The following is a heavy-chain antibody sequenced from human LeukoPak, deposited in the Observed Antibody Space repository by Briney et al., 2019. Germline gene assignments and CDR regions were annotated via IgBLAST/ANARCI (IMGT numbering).Heavy chain of an antibody. Sequence: SETLSLTCTVSGGSISSYYWSWIRQPPGKGLEWIGYIYYSGITKYNPSLKSRVTISVDTSKNQFSLKLTSVTAADTAMYYCAGSSSGWSHGFDPWGQGTLVTVSS. CDR2: IYYSGIT. CDR3: AGSSSGWSHGFDP. D-gene: IGHD6-19*01. J-gene: IGHJ5*02. CDR1: GGSISSYY. V-gene: IGHV4-59*01.